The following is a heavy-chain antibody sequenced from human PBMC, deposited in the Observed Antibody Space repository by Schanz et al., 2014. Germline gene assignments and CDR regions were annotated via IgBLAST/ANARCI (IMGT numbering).Heavy chain of an antibody. CDR3: ARERPRKGDFDY. CDR1: GYVFTAYY. D-gene: IGHD1-26*01. CDR2: IFLNDGGT. J-gene: IGHJ4*02. V-gene: IGHV1-46*01. Sequence: QGHLVQSGAEVKEPGASVQVSCKASGYVFTAYYMHWVRQAPGQGLEWLGTIFLNDGGTHSAEKFQGRIIMTRDTXXSTVYLDLSSLRSXDTAVYYCARERPRKGDFDYWGQGTLVTVSS.